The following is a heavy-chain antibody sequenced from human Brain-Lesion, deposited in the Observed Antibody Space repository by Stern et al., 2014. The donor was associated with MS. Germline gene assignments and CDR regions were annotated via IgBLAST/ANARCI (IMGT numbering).Heavy chain of an antibody. CDR2: IDPSDSNP. V-gene: IGHV5-10-1*03. D-gene: IGHD3-16*01. CDR3: ARHMGEGLSIDY. J-gene: IGHJ4*02. Sequence: VQLVESGAEVKKPGESLRISCQGSGYSFTSDWIRWVRQMPGKGLEWMGRIDPSDSNPNYSPSFQGHVTISAYKSINTAYLDWRSLKASDTAMYYCARHMGEGLSIDYWGQGTLVTVSS. CDR1: GYSFTSDW.